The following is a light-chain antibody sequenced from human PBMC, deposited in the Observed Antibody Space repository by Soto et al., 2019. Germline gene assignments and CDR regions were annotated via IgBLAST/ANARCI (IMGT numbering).Light chain of an antibody. CDR2: DVT. Sequence: QSALTQPRSVSGSPGQSVTISCTGTGGDVGGYNYVSWYQQYPDKAPKVMIYDVTKRPAGVPDRFSGSKSGNTDSLTISGLQADDEADYYCCSYAGSYTYVFGTGTKLTVL. CDR1: GGDVGGYNY. V-gene: IGLV2-11*01. CDR3: CSYAGSYTYV. J-gene: IGLJ1*01.